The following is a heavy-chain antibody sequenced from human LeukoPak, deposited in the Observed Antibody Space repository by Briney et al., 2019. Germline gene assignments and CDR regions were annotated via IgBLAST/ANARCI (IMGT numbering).Heavy chain of an antibody. CDR1: GFSLTTTRVG. J-gene: IGHJ3*02. CDR2: VYWDDDQ. Sequence: SGPTLVRPTQTLTLTCTFSGFSLTTTRVGVGWIRQPPGKALEWLADVYWDDDQRYSQSLQSRLTITKDTSKNQVVLTMTNMDPVDTGTYYCAHIMITYGGVVAQDAFDIWGQGAMITV. D-gene: IGHD3-16*02. V-gene: IGHV2-5*02. CDR3: AHIMITYGGVVAQDAFDI.